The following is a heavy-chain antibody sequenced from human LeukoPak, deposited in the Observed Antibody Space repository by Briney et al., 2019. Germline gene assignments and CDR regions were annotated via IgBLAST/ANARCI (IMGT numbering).Heavy chain of an antibody. Sequence: PSETLSLTCAVYGGSFSGYYWSWIRQPPGKGLEWIGEINHSGSTNYNPSLKSRVTISVDTSKNQFSLKLSSGTAADTAVYYCARGRMQYSSTPMYAFDIWGQGTMVTVSS. D-gene: IGHD6-13*01. CDR1: GGSFSGYY. V-gene: IGHV4-34*01. CDR3: ARGRMQYSSTPMYAFDI. CDR2: INHSGST. J-gene: IGHJ3*02.